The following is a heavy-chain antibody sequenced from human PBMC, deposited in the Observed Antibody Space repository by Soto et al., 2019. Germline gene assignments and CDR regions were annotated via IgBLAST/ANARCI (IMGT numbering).Heavy chain of an antibody. CDR2: IYYSGST. CDR1: GGSISSGGYY. V-gene: IGHV4-31*03. CDR3: AIYDSSGSRGFQH. D-gene: IGHD3-22*01. Sequence: QVQLQESGPGLVKPSQTLSLTCTVSGGSISSGGYYWSWIRQHPGKGLEWIGYIYYSGSTYYNPSLKGRVTISVDTSKTQFSLKLSSVTAAYTAVYYCAIYDSSGSRGFQHWGQGTLVTASS. J-gene: IGHJ1*01.